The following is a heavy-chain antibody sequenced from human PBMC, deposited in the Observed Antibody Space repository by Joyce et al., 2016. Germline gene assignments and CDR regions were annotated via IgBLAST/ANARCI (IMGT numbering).Heavy chain of an antibody. Sequence: QVQLVQSGAEVKKPGASVKVSCKASCYTFNTYGIDWVRQVPGQGLEWMGWIGGYNGNTNYAQKFQGRVTMSIDTSTSTAYMELRSLTSDDTAVYYCARDLVCASTSCYGWFDPWGQGTLVTVSS. CDR1: CYTFNTYG. D-gene: IGHD2-2*01. CDR2: IGGYNGNT. V-gene: IGHV1-18*01. J-gene: IGHJ5*02. CDR3: ARDLVCASTSCYGWFDP.